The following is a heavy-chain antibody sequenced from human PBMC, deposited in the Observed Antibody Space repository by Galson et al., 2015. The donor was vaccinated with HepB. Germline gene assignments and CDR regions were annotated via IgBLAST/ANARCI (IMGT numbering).Heavy chain of an antibody. V-gene: IGHV3-66*01. D-gene: IGHD3-22*01. J-gene: IGHJ4*02. CDR1: GFTVSSNY. CDR2: IYSGGST. CDR3: ARELGSSGYYYNYFDY. Sequence: ETLSLTCTVSGFTVSSNYMSWVRQAPGKGLEWVSLIYSGGSTYYADSVKGRFTISRDNSKNTLYLQMNSLRAEDTAVYYCARELGSSGYYYNYFDYWGQGTLVTVSS.